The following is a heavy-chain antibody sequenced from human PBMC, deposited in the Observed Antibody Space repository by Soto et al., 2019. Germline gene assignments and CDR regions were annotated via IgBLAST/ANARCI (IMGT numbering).Heavy chain of an antibody. CDR2: IWYDGSNK. V-gene: IGHV3-33*01. J-gene: IGHJ4*02. CDR3: ATQPTDQGYYYDRSQTYYFDY. CDR1: GFTFSNYG. D-gene: IGHD3-22*01. Sequence: GGSLRLSCAASGFTFSNYGMHWVRQAPGKGLEWVAVIWYDGSNKYYADSVKGRFTISRDNSKNTLYLQMNSLRAEDKAVYYCATQPTDQGYYYDRSQTYYFDYWGQGPLATV.